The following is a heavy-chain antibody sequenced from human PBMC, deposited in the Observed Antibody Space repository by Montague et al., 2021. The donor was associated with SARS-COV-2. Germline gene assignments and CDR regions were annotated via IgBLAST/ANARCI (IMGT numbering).Heavy chain of an antibody. CDR2: INQSGST. V-gene: IGHV4-34*01. J-gene: IGHJ4*03. CDR3: ARVGGGSDHDSSADFDY. D-gene: IGHD3-22*01. Sequence: SETLSLTCAVYGGSFSGYYWSWIRQPPGKGLEWIGEINQSGSTNYNPSLKSRVTLSVDTSKKQFSLNLSSLTAADTAVYYCARVGGGSDHDSSADFDYWGQGTMVTVSS. CDR1: GGSFSGYY.